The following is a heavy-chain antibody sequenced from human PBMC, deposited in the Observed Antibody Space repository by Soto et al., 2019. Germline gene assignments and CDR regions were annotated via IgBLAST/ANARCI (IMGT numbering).Heavy chain of an antibody. J-gene: IGHJ5*02. CDR2: IYWEGDR. Sequence: QITLTESGPTLVKPTQTLTLTCTFSGFSLLTSGVGVGWIRQPPGKALEWLALIYWEGDRRSSPSLKSRITSTKDTSKNQVVLTTANMDPVDTATYYCAKYGDYLSSNWFDPWGQGTRVTVSS. D-gene: IGHD4-17*01. V-gene: IGHV2-5*02. CDR1: GFSLLTSGVG. CDR3: AKYGDYLSSNWFDP.